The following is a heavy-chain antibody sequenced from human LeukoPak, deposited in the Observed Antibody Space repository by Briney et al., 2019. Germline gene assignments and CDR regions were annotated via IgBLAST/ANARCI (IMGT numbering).Heavy chain of an antibody. D-gene: IGHD3-10*01. CDR1: GRSFSGYY. Sequence: SATLSLTCAVYGRSFSGYYWRWISQPPGKGLEWIGEIKQSESTNYNPSLKSRVTISVDTSKNQFSLKLSSVTAADTAVYYCARGADYGSGSLESGDWGQGTLVTVSS. CDR2: IKQSEST. CDR3: ARGADYGSGSLESGD. J-gene: IGHJ4*02. V-gene: IGHV4-34*01.